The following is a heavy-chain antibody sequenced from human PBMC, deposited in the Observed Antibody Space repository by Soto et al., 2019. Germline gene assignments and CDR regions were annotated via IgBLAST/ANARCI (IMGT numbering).Heavy chain of an antibody. D-gene: IGHD3-22*01. Sequence: GASVKVSCKASGYTFTSYGISWVRQAPGQGLEWMGWIIANIGKANYAQKLQGRVTITADESTSTAYMELSSLRSEDTAVYYCARDLYTPNYYDSSGPNAFDIWGQGTMVTVSS. V-gene: IGHV1-18*01. J-gene: IGHJ3*02. CDR2: IIANIGKA. CDR3: ARDLYTPNYYDSSGPNAFDI. CDR1: GYTFTSYG.